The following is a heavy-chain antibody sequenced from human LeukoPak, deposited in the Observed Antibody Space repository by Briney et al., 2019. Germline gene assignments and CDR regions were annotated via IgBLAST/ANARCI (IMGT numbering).Heavy chain of an antibody. CDR1: GYTFTSYG. D-gene: IGHD3-10*01. V-gene: IGHV1-8*02. Sequence: ASVKVSCKASGYTFTSYGINWVRQATGQGLEWMGWMNPNSGNTGYAQKFQGRVTMTRNTSISTAYMELSSLRSEDTAVYYCARGPEDYYGSGSYYFDYWGQGTLVTVSS. CDR2: MNPNSGNT. J-gene: IGHJ4*02. CDR3: ARGPEDYYGSGSYYFDY.